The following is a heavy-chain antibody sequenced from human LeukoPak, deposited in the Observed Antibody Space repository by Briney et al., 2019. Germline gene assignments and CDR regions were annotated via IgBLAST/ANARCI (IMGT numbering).Heavy chain of an antibody. CDR3: VTPRSWELSDMAV. CDR1: GYSISSGYY. CDR2: IYHSGST. Sequence: SETLSLTCAVSGYSISSGYYWGWIRQPPGKGLEWIGSIYHSGSTYYNPSLKSRVTISVDTSKNQSSLKLSSVTAADTAVYYCVTPRSWELSDMAVWGKGTTVIVSS. V-gene: IGHV4-38-2*01. J-gene: IGHJ6*03. D-gene: IGHD1-26*01.